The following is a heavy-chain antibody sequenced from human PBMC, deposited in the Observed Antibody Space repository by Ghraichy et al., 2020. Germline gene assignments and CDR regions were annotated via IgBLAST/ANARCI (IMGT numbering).Heavy chain of an antibody. V-gene: IGHV3-15*01. J-gene: IGHJ6*02. Sequence: GGSLRLSCAASGFTFSNAWMSWVRQAPGKGLEWVGRIKTKTDGGTTDYAAPVKGRFTISRDDSKNTLYLQMNSLKTEDTAVYYCTTTVKNWGKNYYYYCMDVWGQGTTVTVSS. CDR3: TTTVKNWGKNYYYYCMDV. D-gene: IGHD7-27*01. CDR1: GFTFSNAW. CDR2: IKTKTDGGTT.